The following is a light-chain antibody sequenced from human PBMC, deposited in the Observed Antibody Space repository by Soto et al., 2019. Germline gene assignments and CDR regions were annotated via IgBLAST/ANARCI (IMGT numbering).Light chain of an antibody. CDR1: SSDVGGYDY. J-gene: IGLJ1*01. V-gene: IGLV2-8*01. Sequence: QSALTQPTSASGSPGQSVAISCTGTSSDVGGYDYVSWYQQHPGKAPKLMIYDVTKRPSGVPDRFSGSKSGNTASLTVSGLQAEDEADYYCSSYAGTHIVFGTGTKLTVL. CDR3: SSYAGTHIV. CDR2: DVT.